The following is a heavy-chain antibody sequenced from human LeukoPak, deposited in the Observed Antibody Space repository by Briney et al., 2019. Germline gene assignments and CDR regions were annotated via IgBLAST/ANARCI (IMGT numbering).Heavy chain of an antibody. Sequence: SETLSPTCTVSGGSISSYYWSWIRQPAGKGLEWIGRIYTSGSTNYNPSLKRRVTMSVDTSKNQFSLKLNSVTDADTAIYYCVKGYTNGVNREVWLDPWGQGTLVTVSS. CDR3: VKGYTNGVNREVWLDP. CDR1: GGSISSYY. D-gene: IGHD2-8*01. J-gene: IGHJ5*02. CDR2: IYTSGST. V-gene: IGHV4-4*07.